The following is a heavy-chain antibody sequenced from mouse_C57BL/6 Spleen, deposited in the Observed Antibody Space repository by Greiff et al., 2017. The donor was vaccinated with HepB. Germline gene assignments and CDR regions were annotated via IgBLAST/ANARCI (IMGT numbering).Heavy chain of an antibody. CDR1: GYAFSYSW. J-gene: IGHJ3*01. Sequence: QVQLQQSGPELVKPGASVKISCKASGYAFSYSWMNWVKQRPGKGLEWIGRIYPGDGDTNYNGKFKGKATLTADKSSSTAYMQLSSLTSEDSAVYFCARSDYYYGSTWFAYWGQGTLVTVSA. CDR3: ARSDYYYGSTWFAY. D-gene: IGHD1-1*01. CDR2: IYPGDGDT. V-gene: IGHV1-82*01.